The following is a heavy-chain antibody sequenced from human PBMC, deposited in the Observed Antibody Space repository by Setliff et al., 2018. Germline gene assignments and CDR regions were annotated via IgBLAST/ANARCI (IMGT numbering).Heavy chain of an antibody. D-gene: IGHD6-13*01. CDR2: NNGDATIA. CDR3: AGSTYGISWFAFDI. J-gene: IGHJ3*02. V-gene: IGHV3-74*01. Sequence: GGSLRLSCTVYGFNLNKYWMYWVRQAPGKGLEWVSRNNGDATIAHYADSVKGRFTISRDNARNALYLQMVSLRGEDTGVYFCAGSTYGISWFAFDIWGQGTMVTVS. CDR1: GFNLNKYW.